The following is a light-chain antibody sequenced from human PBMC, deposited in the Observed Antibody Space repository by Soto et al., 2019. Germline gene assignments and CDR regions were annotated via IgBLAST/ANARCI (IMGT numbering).Light chain of an antibody. J-gene: IGLJ7*01. V-gene: IGLV1-40*01. Sequence: QSVLTQPPSVSGAPGQRVSSSCTGTSSNIGAGYDVHWYQHLPGTAPKLLIFGDINRPSGVPDRFSGSKSGTSASLAITGLQAEDEADYYCQSYDSSLSISVFGGGTQLTVL. CDR2: GDI. CDR3: QSYDSSLSISV. CDR1: SSNIGAGYD.